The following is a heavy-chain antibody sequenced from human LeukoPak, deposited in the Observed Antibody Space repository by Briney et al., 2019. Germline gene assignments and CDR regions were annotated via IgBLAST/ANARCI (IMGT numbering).Heavy chain of an antibody. CDR1: GFTFDDYT. D-gene: IGHD1-26*01. J-gene: IGHJ4*02. Sequence: GGSLRLSCAASGFTFDDYTMHWVRHAPGKGLEWVSLISWDGGSTYYADSVKGRFTISRDNSKNSLYLQMNSLRAEDTALYYCAKDSGSYLDYWGQGTLVTVSS. V-gene: IGHV3-43D*03. CDR2: ISWDGGST. CDR3: AKDSGSYLDY.